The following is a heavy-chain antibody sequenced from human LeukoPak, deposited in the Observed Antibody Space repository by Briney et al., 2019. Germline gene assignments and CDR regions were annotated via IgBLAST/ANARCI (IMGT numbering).Heavy chain of an antibody. CDR3: ARGILRATVDY. CDR2: IWYDGSNK. J-gene: IGHJ4*02. V-gene: IGHV3-33*01. D-gene: IGHD1-26*01. Sequence: GGSLRLSCAASGFTFSSYGMHWVRQAPGKGLEWVAVIWYDGSNKYYADSVKGRFTISRDNSKNTLYLQMNSLRAEDTAVYYCARGILRATVDYWGQGTLVTVSS. CDR1: GFTFSSYG.